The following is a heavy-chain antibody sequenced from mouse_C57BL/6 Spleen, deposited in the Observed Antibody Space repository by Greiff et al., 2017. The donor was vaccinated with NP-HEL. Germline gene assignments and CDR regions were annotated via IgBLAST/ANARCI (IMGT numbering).Heavy chain of an antibody. V-gene: IGHV1-82*01. D-gene: IGHD4-1*01. Sequence: VQLQQSGPELVKPGASVKISCKASGYAFSSSWMNWVKQRPGKGLEWIGRIYPGDGDTNYNGKFKGKATLTADKSSSTAYMQLSSLTSEDSAVYFCASSGELGRFYYFDYWGQGTTLTVSS. J-gene: IGHJ2*01. CDR3: ASSGELGRFYYFDY. CDR1: GYAFSSSW. CDR2: IYPGDGDT.